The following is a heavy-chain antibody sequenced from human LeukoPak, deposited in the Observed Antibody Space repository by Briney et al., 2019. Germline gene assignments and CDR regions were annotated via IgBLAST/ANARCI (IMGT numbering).Heavy chain of an antibody. CDR2: ISGSGGSK. V-gene: IGHV3-23*01. CDR3: AKDGGDYFDSSGYYFFFDY. D-gene: IGHD3-22*01. Sequence: GGSLRLSCAASGFTFSSYAMSWVRQAPGKGLEWVSGISGSGGSKYYADSVKGRFIISRDNSKNTLYLQMNSLRAEDTAVYYCAKDGGDYFDSSGYYFFFDYWGQGTLVTVSS. CDR1: GFTFSSYA. J-gene: IGHJ4*02.